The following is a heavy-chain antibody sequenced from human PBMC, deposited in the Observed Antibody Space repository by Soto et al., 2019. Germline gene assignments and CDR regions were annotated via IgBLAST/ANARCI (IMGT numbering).Heavy chain of an antibody. CDR3: AREPEAEAGPYGWFDP. J-gene: IGHJ5*02. V-gene: IGHV4-39*02. CDR1: GGSISSSSYY. CDR2: IYYTGIT. D-gene: IGHD6-19*01. Sequence: SXTLSLTCTVSGGSISSSSYYWGWIRQPPGKGLEWIGSIYYTGITHYNPSLKSRATISIDTSKNQFSLNLNSVTATDTAVYYCAREPEAEAGPYGWFDPWGQGTLVTVSS.